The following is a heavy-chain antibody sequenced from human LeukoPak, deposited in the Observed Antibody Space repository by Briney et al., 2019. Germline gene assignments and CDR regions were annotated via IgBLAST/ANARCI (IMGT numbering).Heavy chain of an antibody. Sequence: GGSLRLSCAASGFTLRSYAMSWVRQAPGKVLEWVSSISCSGGSTYYADSVNGRFTISRDNSKNTLYLQMNSLRAEDTAVYYCAKVGDYWGQGTLVTVSS. J-gene: IGHJ4*02. CDR2: ISCSGGST. V-gene: IGHV3-23*01. CDR1: GFTLRSYA. CDR3: AKVGDY.